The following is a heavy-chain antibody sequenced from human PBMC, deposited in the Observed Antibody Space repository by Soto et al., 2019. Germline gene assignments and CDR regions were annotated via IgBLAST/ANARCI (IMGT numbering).Heavy chain of an antibody. Sequence: GGSLRLSCAASGFTVSSNYMSWVRQAPGKGLEWVSVIYSGGSTYYADSVKGRFTISRHNSKNTLYLQMNSLRAEDTAVYYCARAGYYDSSGYFDYWGQGTLVTVSS. D-gene: IGHD3-22*01. V-gene: IGHV3-66*01. CDR3: ARAGYYDSSGYFDY. CDR1: GFTVSSNY. J-gene: IGHJ4*02. CDR2: IYSGGST.